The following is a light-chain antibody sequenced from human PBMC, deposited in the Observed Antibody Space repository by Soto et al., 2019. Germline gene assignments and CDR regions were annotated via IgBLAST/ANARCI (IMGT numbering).Light chain of an antibody. Sequence: QSALTQPASVSGSPGQSITISCTGTSSDVGGYNYVSWYQHHPGEAPKLMIYEVTNRPSGISNRFSGSKSGNTASLTISGLQADDEADYYCTSFTTTTTLIFGGGTKLTVL. CDR2: EVT. CDR3: TSFTTTTTLI. J-gene: IGLJ2*01. V-gene: IGLV2-14*01. CDR1: SSDVGGYNY.